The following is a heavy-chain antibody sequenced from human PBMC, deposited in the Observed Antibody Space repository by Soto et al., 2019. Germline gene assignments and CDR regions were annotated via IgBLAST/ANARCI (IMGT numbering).Heavy chain of an antibody. CDR1: GGSISSGGYY. Sequence: SETLSLTCTVSGGSISSGGYYLSWIRQNPGKGLEWIGYLYYSWSTYYNPSLKSRVTISVDTSKNQFSLNLSSVTAADTAVYYCARDRHRNNWFDPWGQGTMVTVSS. J-gene: IGHJ5*02. CDR3: ARDRHRNNWFDP. CDR2: LYYSWST. V-gene: IGHV4-31*03.